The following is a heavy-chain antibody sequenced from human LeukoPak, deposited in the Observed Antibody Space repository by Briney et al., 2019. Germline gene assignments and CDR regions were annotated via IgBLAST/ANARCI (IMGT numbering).Heavy chain of an antibody. CDR1: GGSISNYC. V-gene: IGHV4-59*08. D-gene: IGHD6-13*01. CDR2: ICYSRTT. Sequence: SETLSLTCTVSGGSISNYCWSWIRQPPGNGLEWIGYICYSRTTNYNPSLKSRVTISVDRSKIPFSLKLISVTVADTAVYYCARHSSRRIAAAGTTWWLDPWGQGTLVTVSS. J-gene: IGHJ5*01. CDR3: ARHSSRRIAAAGTTWWLDP.